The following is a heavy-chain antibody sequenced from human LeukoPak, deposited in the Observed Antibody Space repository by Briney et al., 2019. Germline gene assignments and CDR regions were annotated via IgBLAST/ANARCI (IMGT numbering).Heavy chain of an antibody. CDR1: GFMFSSYS. D-gene: IGHD3-10*01. Sequence: PGGSLRLSCAGSGFMFSSYSMTWVRQAPGKGLEWISYISSISRTTHYADSVQGRFTLSRDNGKNSLYLQMNSLRAEDTAIYHCAKGKYYSGWGQGTLVIVSS. V-gene: IGHV3-48*01. CDR2: ISSISRTT. CDR3: AKGKYYSG. J-gene: IGHJ4*02.